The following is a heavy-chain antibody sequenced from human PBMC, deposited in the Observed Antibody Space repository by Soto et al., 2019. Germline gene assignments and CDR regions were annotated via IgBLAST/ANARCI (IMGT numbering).Heavy chain of an antibody. V-gene: IGHV1-2*02. D-gene: IGHD2-2*01. J-gene: IGHJ6*02. CDR3: ATLGYCSSTSCYGAYGMDV. CDR2: INPNSGGT. Sequence: QVQLVQSGAEVKKPGASVKVSCKASGYTFTGYYMHWVRQAPGQGLEWMGWINPNSGGTNYAQKCQGGLTMTRAPSISTAYMELSRLRSDDTAVYYCATLGYCSSTSCYGAYGMDVWGQGTTVTVSS. CDR1: GYTFTGYY.